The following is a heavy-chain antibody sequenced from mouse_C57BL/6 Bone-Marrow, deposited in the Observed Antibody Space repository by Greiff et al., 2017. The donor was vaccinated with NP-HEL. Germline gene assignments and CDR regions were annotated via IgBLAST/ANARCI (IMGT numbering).Heavy chain of an antibody. CDR1: GYTFTDYY. CDR3: ARSGVITTVVADWYFDV. V-gene: IGHV1-84*01. CDR2: IYPGSGNT. D-gene: IGHD1-1*01. J-gene: IGHJ1*03. Sequence: HLVESGPELVKPGASVKISCKASGYTFTDYYINWVKQRPGQGLEWIGWIYPGSGNTKYNEKFKGKATLTVDTSSSTAYMQLSSLTSEDSAVYFCARSGVITTVVADWYFDVWGTGTTVTVSS.